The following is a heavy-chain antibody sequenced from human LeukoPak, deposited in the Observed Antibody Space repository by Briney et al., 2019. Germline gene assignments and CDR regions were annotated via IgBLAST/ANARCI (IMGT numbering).Heavy chain of an antibody. CDR1: GFTFSSYE. CDR2: ISSSGSTL. CDR3: ARDQPRYYDSSGYYYDLFAFDY. J-gene: IGHJ4*02. D-gene: IGHD3-22*01. Sequence: GGSLRLSCAASGFTFSSYEMNWVRQAPGKGLEWVSYISSSGSTLYYADSVKGRFTISRDNAKNSLYLQMNSLRAEDTAVYYCARDQPRYYDSSGYYYDLFAFDYWGQGTLVTVSS. V-gene: IGHV3-48*03.